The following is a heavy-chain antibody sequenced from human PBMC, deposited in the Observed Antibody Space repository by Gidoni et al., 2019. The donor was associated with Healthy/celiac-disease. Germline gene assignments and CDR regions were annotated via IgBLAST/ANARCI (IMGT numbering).Heavy chain of an antibody. V-gene: IGHV4-34*01. CDR3: ARSSGWNFDY. Sequence: QVQLQQWGAGLLKPSETLSLTCAVYGGSFSGYYWSWIRQPPGKGLEWIGEINHSGSTNYNPSLKSRVTISVDTSKNQFSLKLSSVTAADTAVYYCARSSGWNFDYWGQGTLVTVSS. D-gene: IGHD6-19*01. CDR2: INHSGST. CDR1: GGSFSGYY. J-gene: IGHJ4*02.